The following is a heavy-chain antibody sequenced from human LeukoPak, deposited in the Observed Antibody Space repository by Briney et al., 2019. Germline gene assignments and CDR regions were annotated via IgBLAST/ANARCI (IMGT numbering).Heavy chain of an antibody. Sequence: SGGSLRLSCAASGFNFNNFAMHWVRQAPGKGLEWVAVISFDGNNDHYADSVKGRFTISRDNSKNTLYLQMNSLRTEDTAVYYCAKDLPAAYFDYWGQGTLVTVSS. CDR3: AKDLPAAYFDY. V-gene: IGHV3-30-3*01. D-gene: IGHD2-2*01. J-gene: IGHJ4*02. CDR2: ISFDGNND. CDR1: GFNFNNFA.